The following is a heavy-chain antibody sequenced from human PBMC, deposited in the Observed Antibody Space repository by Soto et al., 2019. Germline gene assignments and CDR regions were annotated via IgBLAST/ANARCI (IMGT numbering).Heavy chain of an antibody. V-gene: IGHV5-51*01. Sequence: GESRKISWKGSGYSFTSYWIGWLRQMPGKGLEWMGIIYPGDSDTRYSPSFQGQVTISADKSISTAYLQWSSLKASDTAMYYCAGGGVRGVITRTRDYYGMDVWGQGTTVPVSS. CDR3: AGGGVRGVITRTRDYYGMDV. J-gene: IGHJ6*02. D-gene: IGHD3-10*01. CDR1: GYSFTSYW. CDR2: IYPGDSDT.